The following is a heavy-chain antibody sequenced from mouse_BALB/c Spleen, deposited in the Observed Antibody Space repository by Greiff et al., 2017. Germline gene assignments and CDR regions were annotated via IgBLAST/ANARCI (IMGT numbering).Heavy chain of an antibody. Sequence: VQRVESGPGLVAPSQSLSITCTVSGFSLTDYGVSWIRQPPGKGLEWLGVIWGGGSTYYNSALKSRLSISKDNSKSQVFLKMNSLQTDDTAMYYCAKQLYYGSSYDAMDYWGQGTSVTVSS. CDR2: IWGGGST. V-gene: IGHV2-6-5*01. CDR1: GFSLTDYG. J-gene: IGHJ4*01. CDR3: AKQLYYGSSYDAMDY. D-gene: IGHD1-1*01.